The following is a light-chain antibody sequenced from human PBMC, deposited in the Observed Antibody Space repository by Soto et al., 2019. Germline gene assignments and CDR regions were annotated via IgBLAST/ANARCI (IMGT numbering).Light chain of an antibody. CDR1: QSVLYSSNNKNH. V-gene: IGKV4-1*01. J-gene: IGKJ2*01. Sequence: DFVMTQSPDSLAVSLGERATINCKSTQSVLYSSNNKNHLAWYQQKPGQPPRLLIYWASTRESGVPDRFSGSVSGTDFTLAISSLQAEDVAVYDCQQYYSTPYTFGQGTKLAIK. CDR3: QQYYSTPYT. CDR2: WAS.